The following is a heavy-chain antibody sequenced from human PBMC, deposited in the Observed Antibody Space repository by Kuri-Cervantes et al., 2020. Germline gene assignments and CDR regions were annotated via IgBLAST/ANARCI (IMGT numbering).Heavy chain of an antibody. V-gene: IGHV3-23*01. D-gene: IGHD4-17*01. J-gene: IGHJ3*02. CDR1: GFTFSSYA. Sequence: GGSLRLSCAASGFTFSSYAMSGVRQAPGKGLEWVSAISGSGGSTYYADSVKGRFTISRDNSKNTLYLQMNSLRAEDTAVYYCAREYDYGDYAIGAFDIWGQGTMVTVSS. CDR2: ISGSGGST. CDR3: AREYDYGDYAIGAFDI.